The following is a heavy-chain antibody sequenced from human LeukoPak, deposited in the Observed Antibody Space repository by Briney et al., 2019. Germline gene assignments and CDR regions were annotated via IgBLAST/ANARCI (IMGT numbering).Heavy chain of an antibody. Sequence: SQTLSLTCTVSVGSISSGGYYWSWIRQHPGKGLGWIGYIYYSGSTYYNPSLKSRVTISVDTSKNQFSLKLSSVTAADTAVYYCARSLWFGELSVEGGSQFDYWGQGTLVTVSS. CDR1: VGSISSGGYY. CDR2: IYYSGST. CDR3: ARSLWFGELSVEGGSQFDY. J-gene: IGHJ4*02. V-gene: IGHV4-31*03. D-gene: IGHD3-10*01.